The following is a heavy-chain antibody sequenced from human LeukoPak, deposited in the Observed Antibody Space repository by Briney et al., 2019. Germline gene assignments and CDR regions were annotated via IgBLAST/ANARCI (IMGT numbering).Heavy chain of an antibody. CDR1: GFTFSSYA. CDR2: ISYDGSNK. Sequence: GGSLRLSCAASGFTFSSYAMHWVRQAPGKGLEWVAVISYDGSNKYYADSVKGRFTISRDNSKNTLYLQMNSLGAEDTAVYYCARDPSVYDSLPHYGMDVWGQGTTVTVSS. CDR3: ARDPSVYDSLPHYGMDV. V-gene: IGHV3-30-3*01. J-gene: IGHJ6*02. D-gene: IGHD3-22*01.